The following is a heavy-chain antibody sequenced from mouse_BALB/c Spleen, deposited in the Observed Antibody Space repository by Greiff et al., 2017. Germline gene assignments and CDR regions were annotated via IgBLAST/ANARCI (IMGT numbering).Heavy chain of an antibody. Sequence: QVQLQESGPGLVQPSQSLSITCTVSGFSLTSYGVHWVRQSPGKGLEWLGVIWSGGSTDYNAAFISRLSISKDNSKSQVFFKMNSLQADDTAIYYCARMRTPIYDGYYRDAMDYWGQGTSVTVSS. CDR3: ARMRTPIYDGYYRDAMDY. CDR2: IWSGGST. CDR1: GFSLTSYG. D-gene: IGHD2-3*01. V-gene: IGHV2-4-1*01. J-gene: IGHJ4*01.